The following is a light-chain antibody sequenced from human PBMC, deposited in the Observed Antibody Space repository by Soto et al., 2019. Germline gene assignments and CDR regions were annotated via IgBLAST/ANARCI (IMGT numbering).Light chain of an antibody. J-gene: IGKJ2*01. V-gene: IGKV3-15*01. CDR2: GAS. Sequence: EIVMTQSPATLSVSPGERASLSCRASQSVGSNLAWYQQTAGQAPRLLIYGASTRATGIPARFSGSGSGTEFTLTISGLESEDFAVYYGQQYTNWPYTFGQGNMLESK. CDR3: QQYTNWPYT. CDR1: QSVGSN.